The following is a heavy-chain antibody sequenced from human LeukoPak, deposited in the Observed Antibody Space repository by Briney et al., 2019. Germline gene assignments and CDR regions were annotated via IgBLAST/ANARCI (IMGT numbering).Heavy chain of an antibody. CDR1: GYTFTSYG. D-gene: IGHD3-3*01. J-gene: IGHJ5*02. Sequence: ASVKVSCKASGYTFTSYGISWVRQAPGQGLEWIGWISAYNGNTNYAQKLQGRVTMTRDTSTSTAYMELRSLRSDDTAVYYCARGQLSHHVKYYEFRDWFDPGGRRTLVSVSS. CDR2: ISAYNGNT. V-gene: IGHV1-18*01. CDR3: ARGQLSHHVKYYEFRDWFDP.